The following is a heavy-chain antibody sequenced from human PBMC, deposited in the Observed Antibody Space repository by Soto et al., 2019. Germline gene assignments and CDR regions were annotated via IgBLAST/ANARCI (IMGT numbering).Heavy chain of an antibody. CDR3: ARDTSFVVVVAATGGAFDI. Sequence: QVQLVESGGGVVQPGRSLRLSCAASGFTFSSYAMHWVRQAPGKGLEWVAVISYDGSNKYYADSVKGRFTISRDNSKNTLYLQMNSLRAEDTAVYYCARDTSFVVVVAATGGAFDIWGQGTMVTVSS. CDR2: ISYDGSNK. V-gene: IGHV3-30-3*01. J-gene: IGHJ3*02. D-gene: IGHD2-15*01. CDR1: GFTFSSYA.